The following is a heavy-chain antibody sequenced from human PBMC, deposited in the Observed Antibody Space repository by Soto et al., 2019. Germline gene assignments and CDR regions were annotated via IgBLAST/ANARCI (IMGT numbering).Heavy chain of an antibody. V-gene: IGHV1-2*02. CDR3: ARDPSSFLGRVYGMDV. CDR1: GYSFTGHY. Sequence: QVQHVQSGAEVKKPGDSVKVSCKASGYSFTGHYMHWVRRAPGQGLEWMGWVNLNTGGTDYAQEFQGRVTMTTATSIRTVYLEVTRLKFDDTAIYDCARDPSSFLGRVYGMDVWGQGTAVTVSS. J-gene: IGHJ6*02. CDR2: VNLNTGGT.